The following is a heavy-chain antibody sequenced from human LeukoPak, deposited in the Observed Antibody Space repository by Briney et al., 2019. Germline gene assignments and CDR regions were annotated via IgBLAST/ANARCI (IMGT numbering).Heavy chain of an antibody. J-gene: IGHJ4*02. CDR2: ISGSGGST. Sequence: GGSLRLSCAASGFTFSSYAMSWVRQAPGKGPEWVSAISGSGGSTYYADSVKGRFTISRDNSKNTLYLQMNSLRAEDTAVYYCARSMVRGVIINWGQGTLVTVSS. CDR1: GFTFSSYA. D-gene: IGHD3-10*01. CDR3: ARSMVRGVIIN. V-gene: IGHV3-23*01.